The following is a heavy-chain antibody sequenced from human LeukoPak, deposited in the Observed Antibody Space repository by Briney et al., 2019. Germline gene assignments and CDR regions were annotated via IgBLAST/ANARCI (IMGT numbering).Heavy chain of an antibody. CDR3: ARRTSNPVGAIDY. D-gene: IGHD1-26*01. CDR1: GGSISISNYY. V-gene: IGHV4-39*01. J-gene: IGHJ4*02. Sequence: SETLSLTCTVSGGSISISNYYWGWIRQPPGRGLEWIGSISYSGTYYNPSLKSRLTISVDTSRNHFSLNLRSVTAADTAVYYCARRTSNPVGAIDYWGQGTLVTVSS. CDR2: ISYSGT.